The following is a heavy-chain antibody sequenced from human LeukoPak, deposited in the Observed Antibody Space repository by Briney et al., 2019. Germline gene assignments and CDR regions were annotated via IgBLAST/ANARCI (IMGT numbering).Heavy chain of an antibody. CDR2: INHSGST. J-gene: IGHJ4*02. Sequence: SETLSLTCAVYGGSFNGYYWSWIRQPPRKVLEWIGEINHSGSTNYNPSLKSRVTISVDTSKNQFSLKLSSVTAADTAVYYCARVRRVTGPIFDYWGQGTLVTVSS. CDR1: GGSFNGYY. CDR3: ARVRRVTGPIFDY. V-gene: IGHV4-34*01. D-gene: IGHD5-18*01.